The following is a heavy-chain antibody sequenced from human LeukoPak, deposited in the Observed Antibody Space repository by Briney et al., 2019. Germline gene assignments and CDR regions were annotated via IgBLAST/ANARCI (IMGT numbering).Heavy chain of an antibody. CDR1: GFTFSSYS. D-gene: IGHD3-3*01. J-gene: IGHJ4*02. Sequence: GGSLRLSCAASGFTFSSYSMNWVRQAPGKELEWVSYISSSSSTIYYADSVKGRFTISRDNAKNSLYLQMNSLRAEDTAVYYCARDSPTYYDFWSGYHSNFDYWGQGTLVTVSS. CDR2: ISSSSSTI. V-gene: IGHV3-48*01. CDR3: ARDSPTYYDFWSGYHSNFDY.